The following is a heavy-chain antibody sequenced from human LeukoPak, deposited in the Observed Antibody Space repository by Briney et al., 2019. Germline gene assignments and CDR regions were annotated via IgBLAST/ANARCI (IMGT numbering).Heavy chain of an antibody. D-gene: IGHD1-26*01. V-gene: IGHV3-48*01. J-gene: IGHJ3*02. Sequence: PGGSLRLPCAASGFTFSSYSMNWVRQAPGKGLEWVSYISSSGNTIYYADSVKGRFTISRDNAKNSLYLQINSLRAEDAAVYYCARDENNSGTYYDAFDIWGQGTMVTVSS. CDR3: ARDENNSGTYYDAFDI. CDR2: ISSSGNTI. CDR1: GFTFSSYS.